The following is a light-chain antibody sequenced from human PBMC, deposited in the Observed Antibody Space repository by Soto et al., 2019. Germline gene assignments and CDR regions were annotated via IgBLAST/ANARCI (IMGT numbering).Light chain of an antibody. CDR3: QQYESYSLT. CDR2: DAS. J-gene: IGKJ4*01. CDR1: HNIRDC. V-gene: IGKV1-5*01. Sequence: DIQMTQSPSTVSASAGDSLTITCRASHNIRDCLAWYQQKPGKAPHLLIYDASNLESGVPSRFSGSGSGTEFPLTISRLRPYDFATYYCQQYESYSLTFGGGTRIDIK.